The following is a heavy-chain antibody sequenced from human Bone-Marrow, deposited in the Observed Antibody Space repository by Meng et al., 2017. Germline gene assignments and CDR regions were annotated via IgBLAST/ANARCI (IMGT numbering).Heavy chain of an antibody. Sequence: EVHLVGSWGALVQPGGSLRLSCTASGFTFSSYWMHWVSQAPGKGPVWVSRINTDGSSTDYADSVKGRFTISRDNAKNTLYLQMNSLRAEDTAMYYCARFTPFDYWGQGTLVTVSS. CDR2: INTDGSST. J-gene: IGHJ4*02. CDR3: ARFTPFDY. V-gene: IGHV3-74*01. CDR1: GFTFSSYW.